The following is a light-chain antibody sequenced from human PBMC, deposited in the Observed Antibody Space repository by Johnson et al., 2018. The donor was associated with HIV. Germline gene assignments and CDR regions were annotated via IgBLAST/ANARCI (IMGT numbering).Light chain of an antibody. Sequence: QPVLTQPPSVSAAPGQKVTISCSGSSSNIGNNDVSWYQHLPGAAPKLLIYDNNKRPSGIPDRFSGSKSGTSATLGITGLQTGDEADYYCGAWHSSLSGGLYLFGTGTKVTVL. CDR3: GAWHSSLSGGLYL. V-gene: IGLV1-51*01. J-gene: IGLJ1*01. CDR1: SSNIGNND. CDR2: DNN.